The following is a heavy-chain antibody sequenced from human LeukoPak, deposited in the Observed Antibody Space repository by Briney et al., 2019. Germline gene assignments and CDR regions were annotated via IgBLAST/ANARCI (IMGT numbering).Heavy chain of an antibody. CDR3: ARGEYQLLSLDYYYGMDV. V-gene: IGHV3-21*01. Sequence: GGSLRLSCAASGFTFSSYSMNWVRQAPGKGLEWVSSISSSSSYIYYADSVKGRFTISRDNAKNSLYLQMNSLRAEDTAVYYCARGEYQLLSLDYYYGMDVWGQGTLVTVSS. J-gene: IGHJ6*02. CDR2: ISSSSSYI. CDR1: GFTFSSYS. D-gene: IGHD2-2*01.